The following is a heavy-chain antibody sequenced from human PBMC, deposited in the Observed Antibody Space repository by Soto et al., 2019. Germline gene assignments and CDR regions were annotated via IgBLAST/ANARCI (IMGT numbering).Heavy chain of an antibody. CDR3: ARDSSGWANRFSYYYGLDV. CDR2: IFIGGPT. V-gene: IGHV3-53*01. D-gene: IGHD3-22*01. CDR1: GFNVSNNY. J-gene: IGHJ6*02. Sequence: TGGSLRLSCTPSGFNVSNNYMSWVRQAPGKGLEWVSVIFIGGPTYYADAVKGRFTVSRDNSKNTLFLQMNNLRVEDTAVYYCARDSSGWANRFSYYYGLDVWGQGTTVTVSS.